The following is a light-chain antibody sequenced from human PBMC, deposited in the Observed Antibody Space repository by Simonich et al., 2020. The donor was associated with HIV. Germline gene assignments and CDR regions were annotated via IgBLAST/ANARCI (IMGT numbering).Light chain of an antibody. V-gene: IGLV2-11*01. CDR2: VVS. Sequence: QSALTQPRLVSGSPGQSVTISCTGTSSDVGSYNYVSWYQQHPGKAPKLMIYVVSKRPSGVPDRFSGSKSGNTASLTISGLQAEDEGDYYCCSYAGIYTFWVFGGGTKLTVL. J-gene: IGLJ3*02. CDR3: CSYAGIYTFWV. CDR1: SSDVGSYNY.